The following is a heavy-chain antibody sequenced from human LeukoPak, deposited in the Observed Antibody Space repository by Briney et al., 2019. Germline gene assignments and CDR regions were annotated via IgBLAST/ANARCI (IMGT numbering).Heavy chain of an antibody. CDR1: GYTFTTYG. Sequence: ASVKVSCKASGYTFTTYGISWVGQAPGQGLEWMGWISTYSGNTNYAQKLQGRVTMTTDTSTSTAYMELRSLRSDDTAVYYCARAKTSSGYYVYWGQGTLVTVSS. CDR2: ISTYSGNT. V-gene: IGHV1-18*01. J-gene: IGHJ4*02. CDR3: ARAKTSSGYYVY. D-gene: IGHD6-19*01.